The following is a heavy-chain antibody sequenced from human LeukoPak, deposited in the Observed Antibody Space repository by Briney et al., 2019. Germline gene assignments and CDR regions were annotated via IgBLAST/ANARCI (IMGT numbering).Heavy chain of an antibody. CDR3: ARVPSSAHQLFSSDY. V-gene: IGHV1-18*01. D-gene: IGHD3-10*01. Sequence: ASVTVSCKASGYSFNNYGISWVRQAPGQGFEWMGWISAYDGETRCRQNLQGRVTMTTDTSTSTAYMELTSLTTDDTAVYYCARVPSSAHQLFSSDYWGQGTLVTVSS. CDR2: ISAYDGET. CDR1: GYSFNNYG. J-gene: IGHJ4*02.